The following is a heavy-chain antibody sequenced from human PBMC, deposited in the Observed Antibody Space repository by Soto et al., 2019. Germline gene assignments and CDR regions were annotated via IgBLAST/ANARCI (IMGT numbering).Heavy chain of an antibody. J-gene: IGHJ4*02. CDR2: IYYSGST. Sequence: SETLSLTCTVSGGSISSSSYYWGWIRQPPGKGLEWIGSIYYSGSTYYNPSVKSRVTISVDTSKNQFSLHLSSVTPEDTAVYYCAREFPYYVSSDSYLDYWGQGALVTVSS. CDR3: AREFPYYVSSDSYLDY. CDR1: GGSISSSSYY. V-gene: IGHV4-39*02. D-gene: IGHD3-16*01.